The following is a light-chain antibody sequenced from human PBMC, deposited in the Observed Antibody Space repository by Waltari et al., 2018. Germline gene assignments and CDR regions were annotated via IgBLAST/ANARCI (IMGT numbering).Light chain of an antibody. CDR3: QAWDSGTYYV. Sequence: ELTQPPSLSVSPGQTATITCSGDKLGDKYASWYQQKPGRSPVLVIYQDVKRPSWIPERFSGSNSGDTATLTITETQSLDGADYYCQAWDSGTYYVFGSGTKVTVL. CDR2: QDV. V-gene: IGLV3-1*01. CDR1: KLGDKY. J-gene: IGLJ1*01.